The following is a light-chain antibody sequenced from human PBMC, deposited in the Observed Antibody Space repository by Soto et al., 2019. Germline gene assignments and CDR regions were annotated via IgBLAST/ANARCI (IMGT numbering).Light chain of an antibody. V-gene: IGKV3-15*01. Sequence: IVLTQSPATLSLSPGKRATLSCRASQNISSYLIWYQQKPGQAPRLLIYGASIRAAGIPARFTGSESGTEFTLSISSLQSEDFAVYYCQQYDDWPWTFGHGTKVDIK. CDR2: GAS. J-gene: IGKJ1*01. CDR3: QQYDDWPWT. CDR1: QNISSY.